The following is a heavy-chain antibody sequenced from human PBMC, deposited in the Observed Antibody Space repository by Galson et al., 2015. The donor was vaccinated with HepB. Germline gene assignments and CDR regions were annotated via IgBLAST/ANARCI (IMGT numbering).Heavy chain of an antibody. CDR1: GYTFTSYA. V-gene: IGHV1-3*01. CDR3: ARDLVAAAGKVHYYMDV. Sequence: SVKVSCKASGYTFTSYAMHWVRQAPGQRLEWMGWINAGNGNTKYSQKFQGRVTITRDTSASTAYTELSSLRSEDTAVYYCARDLVAAAGKVHYYMDVWGKGTTVTVSS. D-gene: IGHD6-13*01. J-gene: IGHJ6*03. CDR2: INAGNGNT.